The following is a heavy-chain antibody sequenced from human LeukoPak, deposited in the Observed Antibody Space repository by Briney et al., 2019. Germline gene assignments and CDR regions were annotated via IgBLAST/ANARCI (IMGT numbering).Heavy chain of an antibody. CDR3: AKDRSCTNDICHGDFDY. D-gene: IGHD2-8*01. CDR2: ISGSGGST. CDR1: GFTFSSYA. J-gene: IGHJ4*02. V-gene: IGHV3-23*01. Sequence: PGGSLRLSCAASGFTFSSYAVSWVRQAPGKGLEWVSSISGSGGSTYSADSVMGRFTISRDNSKNTLYLQMNSLRAEDTALYYCAKDRSCTNDICHGDFDYWGQGTLVTVSS.